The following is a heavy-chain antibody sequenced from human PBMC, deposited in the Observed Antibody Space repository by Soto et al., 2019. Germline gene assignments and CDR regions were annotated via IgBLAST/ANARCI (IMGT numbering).Heavy chain of an antibody. Sequence: GGSLRLSCAASGFTFSSYAMSWVRQAPGKGLEWVSAISGSGGSTYYADSVKGRFTISRDNSKNTLYLQMNSLRAEDTAVYYCARDTLQLAVATWSYWGQGTLVTVS. V-gene: IGHV3-23*01. D-gene: IGHD6-19*01. CDR3: ARDTLQLAVATWSY. J-gene: IGHJ4*02. CDR1: GFTFSSYA. CDR2: ISGSGGST.